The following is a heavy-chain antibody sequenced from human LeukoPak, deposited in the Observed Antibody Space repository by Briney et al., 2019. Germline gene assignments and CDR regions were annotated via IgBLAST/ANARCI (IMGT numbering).Heavy chain of an antibody. CDR2: ISSSSSHI. Sequence: GGSLRLSCAASGFTFSSYSMNWVRQAPGKGLEWVSSISSSSSHIYYADSVKGRFTISRDNAKNSLYLQMNSLRAEDTAVYYCARGIAAAGPSNDYWGQGTLVTVSS. V-gene: IGHV3-21*01. CDR1: GFTFSSYS. D-gene: IGHD6-13*01. CDR3: ARGIAAAGPSNDY. J-gene: IGHJ4*02.